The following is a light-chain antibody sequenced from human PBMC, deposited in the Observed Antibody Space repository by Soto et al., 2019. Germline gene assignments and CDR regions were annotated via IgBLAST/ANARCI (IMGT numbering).Light chain of an antibody. J-gene: IGLJ1*01. Sequence: SYELTQPPSVSVAPGQTARISCGGDDIATKSVHWSQQKPGQAPVLVVYDDNDRPSGIPERLSGSNSGDTATLTISRVEAGDGADYYCQVWDSSSDHYVFGSGTKATVL. CDR2: DDN. CDR3: QVWDSSSDHYV. V-gene: IGLV3-21*02. CDR1: DIATKS.